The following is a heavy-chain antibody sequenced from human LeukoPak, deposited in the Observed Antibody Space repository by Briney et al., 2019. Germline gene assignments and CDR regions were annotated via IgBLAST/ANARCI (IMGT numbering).Heavy chain of an antibody. V-gene: IGHV3-7*04. J-gene: IGHJ4*02. CDR3: ATEDHYYDSSGRFDY. CDR1: GFTFISYW. Sequence: GGSLRLSCAASGFTFISYWMSWVRQAPGKGLEWVANIKQDGSEKYYVDSVKGRFTISRDNAKNSLYLQMNSLRAEDTAVYYCATEDHYYDSSGRFDYWGQGTLVTVSS. CDR2: IKQDGSEK. D-gene: IGHD3-22*01.